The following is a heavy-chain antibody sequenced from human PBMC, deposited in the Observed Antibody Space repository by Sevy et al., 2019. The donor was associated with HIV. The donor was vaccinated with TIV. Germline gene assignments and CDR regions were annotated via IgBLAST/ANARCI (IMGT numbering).Heavy chain of an antibody. CDR1: GGSISASSYD. CDR2: MFYSGTT. J-gene: IGHJ4*02. D-gene: IGHD2-21*01. Sequence: SETLSLTCTVSGGSISASSYDWGWIRQPPGMGLEWIGSMFYSGTTYYNSSLKSRVTISVDTSKNQFSLKMNSVTAADTAVYYCARQGGIVDRAFDYWGQGTLVTVSS. V-gene: IGHV4-39*01. CDR3: ARQGGIVDRAFDY.